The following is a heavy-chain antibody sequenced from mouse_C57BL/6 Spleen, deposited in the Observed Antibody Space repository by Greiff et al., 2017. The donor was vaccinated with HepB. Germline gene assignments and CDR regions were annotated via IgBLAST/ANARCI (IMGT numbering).Heavy chain of an antibody. CDR1: GYAFSSYW. CDR3: ARGGYYGSIYAMDY. Sequence: QVQLKESGAELVKPGASVKISCKASGYAFSSYWMNWVKQRPGKGLEWIGQIYPGDGDTNYNGKFKGKATLTADKSSSTAYMQLSSLTSEDSAVYFCARGGYYGSIYAMDYWGQGTSVTVSS. CDR2: IYPGDGDT. V-gene: IGHV1-80*01. J-gene: IGHJ4*01. D-gene: IGHD1-1*01.